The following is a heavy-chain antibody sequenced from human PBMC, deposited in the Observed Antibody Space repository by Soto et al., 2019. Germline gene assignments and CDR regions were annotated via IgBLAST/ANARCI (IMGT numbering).Heavy chain of an antibody. Sequence: SETLSLTCTVSGGSIISSYYWSWIRQPPGKGLEWIGYIYNSGGTNYNPSLKSRVTISVDTSKNQFSLKLSSVTAADTAVYYCARYAGSTVSFDYWGQGTLVTVSS. V-gene: IGHV4-59*01. CDR1: GGSIISSYY. CDR3: ARYAGSTVSFDY. D-gene: IGHD4-17*01. CDR2: IYNSGGT. J-gene: IGHJ4*02.